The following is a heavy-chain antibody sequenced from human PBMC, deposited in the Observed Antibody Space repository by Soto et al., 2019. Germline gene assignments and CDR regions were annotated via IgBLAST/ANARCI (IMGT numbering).Heavy chain of an antibody. D-gene: IGHD3-22*01. Sequence: QVQLVESGGGVVQPGRSLRLTCAASGFTFSSNGMHWVRQAPGKGLEWVALVAYDGSKTYYGDSVRGRFTISRDNSENTLYLQMNSLRPEDTAVYYCARWVGGSMYDNSGKYDSWGQGTLVNVSS. CDR1: GFTFSSNG. J-gene: IGHJ5*01. CDR3: ARWVGGSMYDNSGKYDS. V-gene: IGHV3-30*03. CDR2: VAYDGSKT.